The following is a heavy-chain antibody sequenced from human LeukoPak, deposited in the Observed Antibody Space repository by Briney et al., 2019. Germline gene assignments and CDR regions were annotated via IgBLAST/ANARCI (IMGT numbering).Heavy chain of an antibody. J-gene: IGHJ5*02. D-gene: IGHD1-26*01. Sequence: ASVKVSCKASGYTFTGYYIHWVRQAPGQGLEWMGWINPNSGGTNYAQKFQGRVTMTRDRSISTVYMEVTRLTSDDTAVYYCARGSFWESPVNWFDPWGQGTLVIVSS. CDR1: GYTFTGYY. CDR3: ARGSFWESPVNWFDP. V-gene: IGHV1-2*02. CDR2: INPNSGGT.